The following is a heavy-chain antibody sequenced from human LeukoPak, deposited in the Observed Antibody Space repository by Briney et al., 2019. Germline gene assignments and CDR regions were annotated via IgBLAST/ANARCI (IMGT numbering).Heavy chain of an antibody. V-gene: IGHV1-2*06. CDR3: ARSPNYSDSSGYYYVSDS. J-gene: IGHJ4*02. CDR1: GYTFTGYY. CDR2: INPNSDDT. Sequence: GASVKVSCKASGYTFTGYYIHWVRQAPGQGLEWMGRINPNSDDTNYAQRFQGRVTMTRDTSISTAYMELSRLRSDDTAVYYCARSPNYSDSSGYYYVSDSWGQGTLVTLSS. D-gene: IGHD3-22*01.